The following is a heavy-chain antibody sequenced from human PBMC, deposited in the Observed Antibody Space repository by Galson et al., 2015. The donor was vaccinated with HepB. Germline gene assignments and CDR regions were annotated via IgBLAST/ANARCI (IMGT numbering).Heavy chain of an antibody. CDR2: ISGSGEVP. D-gene: IGHD2-2*02. CDR1: GFTFSNYA. J-gene: IGHJ4*02. Sequence: SLRLSCAASGFTFSNYAVTWVRQAPGEGLEWVSGISGSGEVPYYTDSVKGRFTISRDNSRNTLYLQMNSLRVEDTAVYYCATYCTRSTCYRRFDYWGRGTLVTVSS. CDR3: ATYCTRSTCYRRFDY. V-gene: IGHV3-23*01.